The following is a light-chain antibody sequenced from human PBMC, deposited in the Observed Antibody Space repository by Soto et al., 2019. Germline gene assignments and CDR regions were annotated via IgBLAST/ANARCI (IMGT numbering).Light chain of an antibody. V-gene: IGLV2-14*01. CDR2: DVS. CDR1: SSDVGGYNY. CDR3: SSYTSSSTSVV. J-gene: IGLJ2*01. Sequence: QSALTQPASVSGSPGQSITISCTGTSSDVGGYNYVSWYQQHPGKAPKLMIYDVSNRPSGVSDRFSGSKSGNPASLTISGLQAEDEADYYCSSYTSSSTSVVFGGGTQLTVL.